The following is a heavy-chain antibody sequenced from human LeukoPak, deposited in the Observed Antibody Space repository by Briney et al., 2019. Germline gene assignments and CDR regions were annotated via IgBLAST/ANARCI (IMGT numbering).Heavy chain of an antibody. J-gene: IGHJ4*02. CDR2: ISSNGGST. V-gene: IGHV3-64*04. CDR3: TRAPYSSGWYTVDF. CDR1: GFTFSSYA. D-gene: IGHD6-19*01. Sequence: GGSLRLSCSASGFTFSSYAMHWVRQAPGKGLEYVSAISSNGGSTYYADSVKGRFTISRDNAKNSLYLQMDSLRDEDTAVYYCTRAPYSSGWYTVDFWGQGTLVTVSS.